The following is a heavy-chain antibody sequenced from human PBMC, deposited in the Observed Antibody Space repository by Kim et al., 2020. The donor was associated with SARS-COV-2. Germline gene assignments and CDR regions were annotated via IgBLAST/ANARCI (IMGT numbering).Heavy chain of an antibody. CDR3: AKDPHLGSSGWYWDWFDP. J-gene: IGHJ5*02. V-gene: IGHV3-23*01. Sequence: VKGRLTISRDNSRNKLYLQMNSLRAEDTAVYYCAKDPHLGSSGWYWDWFDPWGQGTLVTVSS. D-gene: IGHD6-19*01.